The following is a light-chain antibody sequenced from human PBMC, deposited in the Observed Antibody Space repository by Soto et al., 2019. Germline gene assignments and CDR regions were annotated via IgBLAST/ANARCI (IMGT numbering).Light chain of an antibody. Sequence: EIVLTQSPGTLSLSPGERATLSCRASQSVSSSYLAWYQQKPGLALRLLIYGASSRATGIPDRFSGSGSGTDFTLTISRLEPEDFAVYYCQQYGSSPRTFGQGTKVEIK. J-gene: IGKJ1*01. V-gene: IGKV3-20*01. CDR1: QSVSSSY. CDR2: GAS. CDR3: QQYGSSPRT.